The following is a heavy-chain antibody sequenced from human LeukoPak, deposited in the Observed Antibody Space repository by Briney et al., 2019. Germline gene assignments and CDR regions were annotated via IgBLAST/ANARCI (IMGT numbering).Heavy chain of an antibody. CDR1: GDSVSSNSAA. Sequence: SQTLSLTCAISGDSVSSNSAAWNWIRQSPSRGLEWLGRTYYRSKWYNDYAVSVKSRITINPDTSKNQFSLQLNSVTPEDTAVYYCARGGQGDGYSADEAFDFWGQGTMVTVSS. V-gene: IGHV6-1*01. CDR3: ARGGQGDGYSADEAFDF. CDR2: TYYRSKWYN. D-gene: IGHD5-24*01. J-gene: IGHJ3*01.